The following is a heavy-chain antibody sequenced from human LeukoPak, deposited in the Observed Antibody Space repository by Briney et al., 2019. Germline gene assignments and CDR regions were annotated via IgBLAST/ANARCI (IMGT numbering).Heavy chain of an antibody. CDR1: GFTFSSYG. V-gene: IGHV3-33*01. J-gene: IGHJ4*02. CDR2: IWYDGSNK. CDR3: AGNLRGYSYGYDY. Sequence: GGSLRLSCAASGFTFSSYGMHWVRQAPGKGLEWVAVIWYDGSNKYYADSVKGRFTISRDNSKNTLYLQMNSLRAEDTAVYYCAGNLRGYSYGYDYWGQGTLVTVSS. D-gene: IGHD5-18*01.